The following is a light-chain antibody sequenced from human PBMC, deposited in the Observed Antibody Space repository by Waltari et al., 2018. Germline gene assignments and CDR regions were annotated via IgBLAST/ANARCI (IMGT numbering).Light chain of an antibody. CDR3: QQSYTTLT. J-gene: IGKJ4*01. CDR1: QSIANY. V-gene: IGKV1-39*01. CDR2: AAS. Sequence: DVQMTQSPSSLSASVGDRVTITCRASQSIANYLNWYQQKPGKAPKRLIYAASSIHSRVPSRFSGSGSGTEFTLTITNLQPEDFATYYCQQSYTTLTFGGGTKVE.